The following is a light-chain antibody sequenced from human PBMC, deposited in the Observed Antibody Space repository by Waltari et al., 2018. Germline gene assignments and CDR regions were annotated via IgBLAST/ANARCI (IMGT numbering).Light chain of an antibody. CDR3: SLYTTNTRV. CDR1: SGDLPNVHC. V-gene: IGLV2-14*03. Sequence: QSSLTQPASVSGSPGQSITISCSRTSGDLPNVHCVSWYQQYPGKAPKLIIYDVNNRPSGVSDRFSGSTSGNTASLTISGLQAEDEADYYCSLYTTNTRVFGGGTKLTVL. CDR2: DVN. J-gene: IGLJ3*02.